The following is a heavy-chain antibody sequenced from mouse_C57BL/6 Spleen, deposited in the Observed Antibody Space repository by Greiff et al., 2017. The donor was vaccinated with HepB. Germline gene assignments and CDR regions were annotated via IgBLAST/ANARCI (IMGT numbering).Heavy chain of an antibody. D-gene: IGHD2-4*01. CDR2: IYPGSGST. CDR3: ARCGDYDGDFDY. J-gene: IGHJ2*01. V-gene: IGHV1-55*01. Sequence: QVQLQQPGAELVKPGASVKMSCKASGYTFTSYWITWVKQRPGQGLEWIGDIYPGSGSTNYNEKFKSKATLTVDTSSSTAYMQLSSLTSEDSALYYCARCGDYDGDFDYGRKRTTLTVSS. CDR1: GYTFTSYW.